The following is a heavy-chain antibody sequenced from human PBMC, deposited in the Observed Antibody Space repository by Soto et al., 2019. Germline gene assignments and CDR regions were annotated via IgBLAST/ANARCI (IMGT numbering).Heavy chain of an antibody. CDR1: GFTFSSYG. V-gene: IGHV3-30*18. J-gene: IGHJ4*02. D-gene: IGHD2-15*01. Sequence: QVQLVESGGGVVQPGRSLRLSCAASGFTFSSYGMHWVRQAPGKGLEWVAVISYDGSNKYYADSVKGRFTISRDNSKNTLYLQMNSLRAEDTAVYYCAKTVDIVVVVAAIDYWGQGTLVTVSS. CDR3: AKTVDIVVVVAAIDY. CDR2: ISYDGSNK.